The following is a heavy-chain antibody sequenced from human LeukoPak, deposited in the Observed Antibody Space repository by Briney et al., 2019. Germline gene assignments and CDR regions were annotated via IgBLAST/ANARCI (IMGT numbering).Heavy chain of an antibody. CDR3: AGLVLDY. J-gene: IGHJ4*02. V-gene: IGHV3-48*03. D-gene: IGHD6-19*01. CDR2: ISNSGNTR. CDR1: GFTFSSYE. Sequence: QPEGSLRLSCVVSGFTFSSYEMNWVRQAPGQGLEWVSYISNSGNTRYYADSVKGRFTISRDNAKNSLYLQMNSLRAEDTAVYYCAGLVLDYWGQGTLVTVSS.